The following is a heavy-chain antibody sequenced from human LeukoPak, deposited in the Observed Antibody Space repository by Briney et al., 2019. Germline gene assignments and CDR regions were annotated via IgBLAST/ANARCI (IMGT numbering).Heavy chain of an antibody. CDR1: GFTFSSYA. CDR2: ISGSGGST. CDR3: ARGASYCGGDCFDY. D-gene: IGHD2-21*01. Sequence: GGSLRLPCAASGFTFSSYAMSWVRQAPGKGLEWVSAISGSGGSTYYADFVKGRFTISRDNSKNTLYLQMNSLRAEDTAVYYCARGASYCGGDCFDYWGQGTLVTVSS. V-gene: IGHV3-23*01. J-gene: IGHJ4*02.